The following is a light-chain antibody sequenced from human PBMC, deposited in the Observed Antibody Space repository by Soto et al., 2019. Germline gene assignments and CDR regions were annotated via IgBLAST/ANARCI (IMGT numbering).Light chain of an antibody. CDR3: QSYDSSTPVV. V-gene: IGLV6-57*04. CDR2: EDD. Sequence: NFMLTQPHSVSESPGKTVTISCTRSSGNIGSNYVQWYQQRPGSAPITLIYEDDQRPSGVPDRFSGSIDRSSNSASLTISGLKTEDEADYYCQSYDSSTPVVFGGGTKLTVL. J-gene: IGLJ2*01. CDR1: SGNIGSNY.